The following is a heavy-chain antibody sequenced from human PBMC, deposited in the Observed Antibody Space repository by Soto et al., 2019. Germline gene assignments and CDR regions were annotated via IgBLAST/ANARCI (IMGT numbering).Heavy chain of an antibody. Sequence: PSETLSLTCTVSGGSTSSGDYYWSWIRQPPGKGLEWIGYIYYSGSTYYNPSLKSRVTISVDTSKNQFSLKLSSVTAADTAVYYCARDQEEILWFGELSRWFDPWGQGTLVTVSS. CDR1: GGSTSSGDYY. D-gene: IGHD3-10*01. CDR3: ARDQEEILWFGELSRWFDP. J-gene: IGHJ5*02. CDR2: IYYSGST. V-gene: IGHV4-30-4*01.